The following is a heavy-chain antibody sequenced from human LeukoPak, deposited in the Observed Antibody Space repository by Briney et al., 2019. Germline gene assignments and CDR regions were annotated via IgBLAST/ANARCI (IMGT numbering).Heavy chain of an antibody. Sequence: TSETLSLTCTVSGGSSINYYWTWIRQPPGKGLEWIGYIYDSGTTNYNPSLKSRVSISVDRSKNQFSLKLSSVTAADTAVYYCARGNYSTSGNYYTNYYFGLDVWGQGTTVAVSS. J-gene: IGHJ6*02. V-gene: IGHV4-59*01. CDR3: ARGNYSTSGNYYTNYYFGLDV. CDR2: IYDSGTT. D-gene: IGHD3-10*01. CDR1: GGSSINYY.